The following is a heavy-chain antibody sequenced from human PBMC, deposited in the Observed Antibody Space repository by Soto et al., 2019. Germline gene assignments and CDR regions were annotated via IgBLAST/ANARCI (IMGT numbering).Heavy chain of an antibody. D-gene: IGHD3-3*01. J-gene: IGHJ4*02. CDR1: GGTFSSYA. V-gene: IGHV1-69*01. CDR2: IIPIFGTA. Sequence: QVQLVQSGAEVKKPGSSVKVSCKASGGTFSSYAISWVRQAPGQGLEWMGGIIPIFGTANYAQKFQGRVTITADESTSTAYMELSSLRSEDTAVYYCARVVMIFGAVITMTYFDYWGQGTLVTVSS. CDR3: ARVVMIFGAVITMTYFDY.